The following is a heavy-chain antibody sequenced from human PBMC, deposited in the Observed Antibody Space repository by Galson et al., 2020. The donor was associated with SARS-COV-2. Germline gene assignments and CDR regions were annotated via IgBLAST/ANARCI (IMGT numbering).Heavy chain of an antibody. CDR1: GGSISSYY. Sequence: SQTLSLTCTVSGGSISSYYWSWIRQPPGKGLEWIGYIYYSGSTNYNPSLKSRVTISVDTSKNQFSLKLSSVTAADTAVYYCARSGIAVAGTGFDYWGQGTLVTVSS. J-gene: IGHJ4*02. V-gene: IGHV4-59*01. CDR3: ARSGIAVAGTGFDY. CDR2: IYYSGST. D-gene: IGHD6-19*01.